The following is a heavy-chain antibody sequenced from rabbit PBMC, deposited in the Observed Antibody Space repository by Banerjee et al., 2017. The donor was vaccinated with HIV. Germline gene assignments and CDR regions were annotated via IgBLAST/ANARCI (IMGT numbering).Heavy chain of an antibody. J-gene: IGHJ4*01. CDR2: IYAGSSSST. D-gene: IGHD2-1*01. Sequence: QSLEESGGDLVKPGASLTLTCKASGFSYSGGYDMCWVRQAPGKGLEWIGCIYAGSSSSTYYASWAKGRFTVSKTSSTTVTLQMTSLTAADTATYFCARDTYGDGGYAHDLWGPGTLVTVS. CDR1: GFSYSGGYD. V-gene: IGHV1S40*01. CDR3: ARDTYGDGGYAHDL.